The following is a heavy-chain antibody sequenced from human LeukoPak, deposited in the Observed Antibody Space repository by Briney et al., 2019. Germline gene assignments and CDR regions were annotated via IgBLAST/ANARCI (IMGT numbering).Heavy chain of an antibody. CDR2: ITPNSGGT. Sequence: ASVKVSCKASGYTFSGYFLHWVRQAPGQGLEWMGWITPNSGGTNYAQKFQGRVTMTRDTSTNTAYMELSSLTSDDTAVYYCAIPLKSGNYGRFDPWGQGTLVTVSS. CDR3: AIPLKSGNYGRFDP. CDR1: GYTFSGYF. J-gene: IGHJ5*02. D-gene: IGHD1-26*01. V-gene: IGHV1-2*02.